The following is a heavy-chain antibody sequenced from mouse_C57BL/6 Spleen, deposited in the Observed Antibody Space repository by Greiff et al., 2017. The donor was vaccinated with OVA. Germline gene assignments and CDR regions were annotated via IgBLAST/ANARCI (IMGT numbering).Heavy chain of an antibody. D-gene: IGHD3-2*02. V-gene: IGHV14-1*01. CDR1: GFNIKDYY. CDR2: IDPDDGDT. Sequence: VQLKESGAGLVRPGASVKLSCTASGFNIKDYYMHWVKQRPGQGLEWIGRIDPDDGDTEDAAKVQGKATRTAATSSNTAYLQLSSLTAEDTAVYYCTRRFAYWGKGTLVTVSA. CDR3: TRRFAY. J-gene: IGHJ3*01.